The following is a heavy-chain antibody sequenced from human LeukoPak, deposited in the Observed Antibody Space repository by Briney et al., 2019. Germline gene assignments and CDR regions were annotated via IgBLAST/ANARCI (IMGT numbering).Heavy chain of an antibody. Sequence: QAGGSLRLSCVASGFTFSSYGMHWVRQAPGKGLEWVALMWYDGTNKYYADSVKGRFTISRDNSKNTLFLQMNSMRDEDTAVYYCARYCSGGTCYSGMDVWGQGTSVTVSS. CDR2: MWYDGTNK. CDR1: GFTFSSYG. V-gene: IGHV3-33*01. CDR3: ARYCSGGTCYSGMDV. J-gene: IGHJ6*02. D-gene: IGHD2-15*01.